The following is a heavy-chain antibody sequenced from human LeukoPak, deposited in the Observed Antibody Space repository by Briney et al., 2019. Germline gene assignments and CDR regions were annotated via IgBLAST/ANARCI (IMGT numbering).Heavy chain of an antibody. V-gene: IGHV4-39*01. CDR1: GGSISSSSYY. CDR2: IYYSGST. CDR3: ARQYGSGSYIDY. D-gene: IGHD3-10*01. Sequence: PSETLSLTCTVSGGSISSSSYYWGWIRQPPGKGLAWIGSIYYSGSTYYNPSLKSRVTISVDTSKNQFSLKLSSVTAADTAVYYCARQYGSGSYIDYWGQGTLVTVSS. J-gene: IGHJ4*02.